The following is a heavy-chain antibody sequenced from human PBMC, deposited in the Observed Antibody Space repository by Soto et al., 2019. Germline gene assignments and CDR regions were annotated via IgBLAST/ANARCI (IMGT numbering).Heavy chain of an antibody. CDR1: GSSITSSY. J-gene: IGHJ6*02. CDR2: IYDTGISGYTPST. V-gene: IGHV4-59*01. Sequence: SETLSLTCTVSGSSITSSYWSWIRRPPGKGLEWIAYIYDTGISGYTPSTSYNPSLKSRVTMSVDTSKSQFSLKLTSVTAADTAVYYCARGEDAFFYYGLDVWGQGITVTVSS. CDR3: ARGEDAFFYYGLDV.